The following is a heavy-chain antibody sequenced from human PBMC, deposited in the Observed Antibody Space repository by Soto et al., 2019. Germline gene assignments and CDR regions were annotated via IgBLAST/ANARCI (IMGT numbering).Heavy chain of an antibody. CDR3: ARELLFYDSDGFSWDDAFDI. CDR2: IYQSGST. CDR1: GGSLSSSAYS. D-gene: IGHD3-22*01. V-gene: IGHV4-30-2*01. J-gene: IGHJ3*02. Sequence: QMHLQESGSGLVKPSQTLSLICAVSGGSLSSSAYSWSWIRQPPGKGLEWIGFIYQSGSTYYNPYLKSRGTTSLDRPKNQFSLKLSSVPAADTAVYYCARELLFYDSDGFSWDDAFDIWGQGTMVTVSS.